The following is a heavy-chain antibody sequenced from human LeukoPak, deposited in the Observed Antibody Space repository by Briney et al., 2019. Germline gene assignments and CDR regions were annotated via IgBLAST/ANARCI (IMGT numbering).Heavy chain of an antibody. Sequence: GGSLRLSCAASGFTFSSYAMHWVRQAPGKGLEWVAVISYDGSNKYYADSVKGRFTISRDNSNNTLYLQMNSLRAEDTAVYYSARFKGRVGELFWFDPWGQGTLVTVSS. V-gene: IGHV3-30*04. CDR1: GFTFSSYA. D-gene: IGHD3-10*01. J-gene: IGHJ5*02. CDR3: ARFKGRVGELFWFDP. CDR2: ISYDGSNK.